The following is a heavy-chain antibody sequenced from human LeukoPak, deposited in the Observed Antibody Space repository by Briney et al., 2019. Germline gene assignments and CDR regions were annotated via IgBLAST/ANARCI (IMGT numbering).Heavy chain of an antibody. CDR1: GYTLTELS. CDR2: INPNSGGT. J-gene: IGHJ4*02. V-gene: IGHV1-2*02. Sequence: ASVKVSCKVSGYTLTELSMHWVRQAPGQGLEWMGWINPNSGGTNYAQKFQGRVTMTRDTSISTAYMELSRLRSDDTAVYYCARAANSFLEWSNVDYWGQGTLVTVSS. D-gene: IGHD3-3*01. CDR3: ARAANSFLEWSNVDY.